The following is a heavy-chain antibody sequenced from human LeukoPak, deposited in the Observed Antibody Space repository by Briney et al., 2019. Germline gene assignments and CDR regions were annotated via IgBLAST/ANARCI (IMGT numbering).Heavy chain of an antibody. Sequence: GGSLRLSCAASGFSFRGAWLNWVRQAPGKGLEWVGRIKNGGATDYAAPVKGRFTISGDDSKATLYLQMNSLETEDTAIYFCTTVTHFYLGGQGILVTVS. CDR3: TTVTHFYL. J-gene: IGHJ4*02. CDR1: GFSFRGAW. V-gene: IGHV3-15*01. D-gene: IGHD2-15*01. CDR2: IKNGGAT.